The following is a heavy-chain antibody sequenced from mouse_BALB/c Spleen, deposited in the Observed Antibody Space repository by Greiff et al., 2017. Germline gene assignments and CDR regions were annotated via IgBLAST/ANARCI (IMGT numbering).Heavy chain of an antibody. CDR2: IDPANGNT. V-gene: IGHV14-3*02. CDR1: GFNIKDTY. Sequence: EVQVVESGAELVKPGASVKLSCTASGFNIKDTYMHWVKQRPEQGLEWIGRIDPANGNTKYDPKFQGKATITADTSSNTAYLQLSSLTSEDTAVYYCARDGNYVSYAMDYWGQGTSVTVSS. J-gene: IGHJ4*01. D-gene: IGHD2-1*01. CDR3: ARDGNYVSYAMDY.